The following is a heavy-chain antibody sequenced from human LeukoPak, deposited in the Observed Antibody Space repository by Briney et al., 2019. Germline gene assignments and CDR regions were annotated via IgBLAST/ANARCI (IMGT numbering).Heavy chain of an antibody. Sequence: GESLRLSCVASGLTIGSRYMNWVRQAPGKGLEWVSALYLAGNTYYADSVRGRFTISRDNSKNTLYLQVNNLRAEDTAVYYCARGPNSNWSGLDFWGQGTLLTVSS. D-gene: IGHD6-6*01. V-gene: IGHV3-53*01. CDR1: GLTIGSRY. CDR3: ARGPNSNWSGLDF. J-gene: IGHJ4*02. CDR2: LYLAGNT.